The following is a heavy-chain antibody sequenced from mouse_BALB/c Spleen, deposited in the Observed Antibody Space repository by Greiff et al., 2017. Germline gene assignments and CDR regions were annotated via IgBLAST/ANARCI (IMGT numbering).Heavy chain of an antibody. CDR2: IDPETGGT. D-gene: IGHD2-2*01. J-gene: IGHJ3*01. CDR3: TSGYGAY. CDR1: GYTFTDYE. V-gene: IGHV1-15*01. Sequence: VQLQQSGAELVRPGASVTLSCKASGYTFTDYEMHWVKQTPVHGLEWIGAIDPETGGTAYNQKFKGKATLTADKSSSTAYMELRSLTSEDSAVYYCTSGYGAYWGQGTLVTVSA.